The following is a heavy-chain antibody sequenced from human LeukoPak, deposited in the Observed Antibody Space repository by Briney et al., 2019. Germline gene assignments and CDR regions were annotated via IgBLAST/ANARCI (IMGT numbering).Heavy chain of an antibody. CDR1: GYTFTSYY. J-gene: IGHJ6*02. D-gene: IGHD2-2*01. CDR3: AREGLVPAALNGMDV. V-gene: IGHV1-46*01. Sequence: ASVKVSCKASGYTFTSYYMHWVRQAPGQGLEWMGIINPSGGSTSYAQKFQGRVTITADESTSTAYMELSSLRSEDTAVYYCAREGLVPAALNGMDVWGQGTTVTVSS. CDR2: INPSGGST.